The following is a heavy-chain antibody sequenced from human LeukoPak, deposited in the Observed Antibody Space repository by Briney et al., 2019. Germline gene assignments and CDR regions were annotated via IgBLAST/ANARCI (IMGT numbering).Heavy chain of an antibody. CDR1: GGSFSGYY. J-gene: IGHJ4*02. D-gene: IGHD6-13*01. V-gene: IGHV4-59*01. CDR3: ARGVYIAAAQYGY. CDR2: IYYSGTT. Sequence: PSETLSLTCAVYGGSFSGYYWSWIRQPPGKGLEWIRYIYYSGTTNYNPSLKSRVTISVDTSKNQFSLKLSSVTAADTAVYYCARGVYIAAAQYGYWGQGTLVSVSS.